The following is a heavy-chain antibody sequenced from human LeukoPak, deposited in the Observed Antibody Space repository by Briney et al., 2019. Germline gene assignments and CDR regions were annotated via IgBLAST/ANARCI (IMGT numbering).Heavy chain of an antibody. CDR2: IRYDGSNK. CDR1: GSTFSSYG. V-gene: IGHV3-33*01. D-gene: IGHD4-17*01. J-gene: IGHJ4*02. CDR3: AREGDYGDPGYYFDY. Sequence: PGRSLRLSCAASGSTFSSYGMHWVRQAPGKGLEWVAVIRYDGSNKYYADSVKGRFTISRDNSKNTLYLQMNSLRAEDTAVYYCAREGDYGDPGYYFDYWGQGTLVTVSS.